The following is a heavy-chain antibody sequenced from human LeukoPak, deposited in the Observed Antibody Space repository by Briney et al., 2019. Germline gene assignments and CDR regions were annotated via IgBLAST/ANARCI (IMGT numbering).Heavy chain of an antibody. V-gene: IGHV4-59*01. CDR3: ARRARYYDSSGYSLYYFDY. D-gene: IGHD3-22*01. CDR2: IYYSGST. CDR1: GGSISSYY. J-gene: IGHJ4*02. Sequence: SETLSLTCTVSGGSISSYYWSWIRQPPGKGLEWIGYIYYSGSTNYNPSLKSRVTISVDTSKNQFSLKLSSVTAADTAVYYCARRARYYDSSGYSLYYFDYWGQGTLVTVSS.